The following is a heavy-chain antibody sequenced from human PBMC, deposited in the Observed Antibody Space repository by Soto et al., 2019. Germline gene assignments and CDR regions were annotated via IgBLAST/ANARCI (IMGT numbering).Heavy chain of an antibody. CDR2: IYYSGST. Sequence: QVQLQESGPGLVKPSETLSLTCTVSGGSISSYYWSWIRQPPGKGLEWIGYIYYSGSTNYNPSLKSGFAKSVDTSKNLFSLQLSSVTAADTAVYYCARRYGPGFDYWGQGTLVTVSS. CDR1: GGSISSYY. D-gene: IGHD4-17*01. CDR3: ARRYGPGFDY. V-gene: IGHV4-59*08. J-gene: IGHJ4*02.